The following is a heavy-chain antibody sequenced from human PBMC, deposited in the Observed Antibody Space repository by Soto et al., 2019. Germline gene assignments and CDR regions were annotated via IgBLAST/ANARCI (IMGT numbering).Heavy chain of an antibody. CDR2: IFHSGNA. CDR3: ARAHAPTLPFDY. J-gene: IGHJ4*01. V-gene: IGHV4-59*01. D-gene: IGHD2-15*01. CDR1: GGSIRNVY. Sequence: SETLSLTCTVSGGSIRNVYWSWIRQAPGKGLEWIGFIFHSGNAKYNPSLKSRVTISVDTSKNQFSLSLDSVTAAYTAVYFCARAHAPTLPFDYWGQGTLVTVSS.